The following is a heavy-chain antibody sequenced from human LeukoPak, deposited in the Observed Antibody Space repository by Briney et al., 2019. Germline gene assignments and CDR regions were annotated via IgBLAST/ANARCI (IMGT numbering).Heavy chain of an antibody. D-gene: IGHD2-21*01. Sequence: SETLSLTCTVSGGSISSSSLSWGWIRQPPGKGLERIGTVRYSGSTHYNPSLMSRVTISVDTSQNQFSLRLSSVTAADTAVYYCARHSGLGVVSPYFDYWGQGTLVTVSS. J-gene: IGHJ4*02. CDR3: ARHSGLGVVSPYFDY. V-gene: IGHV4-39*01. CDR2: VRYSGST. CDR1: GGSISSSSLS.